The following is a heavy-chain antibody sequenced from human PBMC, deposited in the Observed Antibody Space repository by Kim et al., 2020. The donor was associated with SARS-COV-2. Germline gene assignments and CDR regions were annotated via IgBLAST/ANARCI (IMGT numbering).Heavy chain of an antibody. V-gene: IGHV4-34*01. CDR3: ARVAHYYDSSGYKYYFDY. J-gene: IGHJ4*02. D-gene: IGHD3-22*01. Sequence: KSRVTISVDTSKNQFSLKLSSVTAADTAVYYCARVAHYYDSSGYKYYFDYWGQGTLVTVSS.